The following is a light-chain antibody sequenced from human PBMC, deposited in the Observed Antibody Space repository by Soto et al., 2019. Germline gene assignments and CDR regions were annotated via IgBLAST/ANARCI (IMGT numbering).Light chain of an antibody. CDR1: RDISNS. J-gene: IGKJ1*01. CDR2: TTS. CDR3: QQSHRTPLT. V-gene: IGKV1-12*01. Sequence: DIQMTQAPSSVSASVGDRLTITCRASRDISNSLAWYQQKPGKAPKVLIYTTSTLQSGVPSRFSGSGSGTDFTLTISSLQPEDFATYFCQQSHRTPLTFGQGTKVDI.